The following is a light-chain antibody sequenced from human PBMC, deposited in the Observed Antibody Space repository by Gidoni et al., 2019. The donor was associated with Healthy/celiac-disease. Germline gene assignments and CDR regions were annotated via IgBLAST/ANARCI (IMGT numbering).Light chain of an antibody. V-gene: IGKV1-9*01. CDR2: AAS. Sequence: DIQLTQSPSFLSASVGDRVTITCRASQGISNYLAWYHQKPGKAPKLLIYAASTLQSGVPSRFSGSGSGTEFTLTISSLQPEDFAIYYCQQLNSFGPGTKVDIK. J-gene: IGKJ3*01. CDR1: QGISNY. CDR3: QQLNS.